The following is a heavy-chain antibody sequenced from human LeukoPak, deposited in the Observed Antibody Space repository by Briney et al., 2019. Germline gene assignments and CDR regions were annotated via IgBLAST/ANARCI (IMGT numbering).Heavy chain of an antibody. CDR3: AKGSASGRPYCFDY. Sequence: GGSLRLSCAASGFTFSSYGMHWVRQAPGKGLEWVAFIRYDGSNKYYADSVKGRFTISRDNSKNTLYLQMNSLRAEDSAIYYCAKGSASGRPYCFDYWGQGILVTVSS. V-gene: IGHV3-30*02. J-gene: IGHJ4*02. CDR2: IRYDGSNK. CDR1: GFTFSSYG. D-gene: IGHD2-15*01.